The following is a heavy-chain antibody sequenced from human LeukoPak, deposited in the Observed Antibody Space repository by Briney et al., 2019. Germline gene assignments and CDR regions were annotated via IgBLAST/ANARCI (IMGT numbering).Heavy chain of an antibody. CDR1: GFTFSSYW. CDR2: IKQDGSEK. V-gene: IGHV3-7*01. J-gene: IGHJ4*02. CDR3: ARGGSIWSSGWTRFDY. D-gene: IGHD6-19*01. Sequence: GSLRLSCAASGFTFSSYWMSWVRQAPGKGLEWVANIKQDGSEKYYVDSVKGRFTISRDNAKNSLYLQMNSLRAEDTAVYYCARGGSIWSSGWTRFDYWGQGTLVTVSS.